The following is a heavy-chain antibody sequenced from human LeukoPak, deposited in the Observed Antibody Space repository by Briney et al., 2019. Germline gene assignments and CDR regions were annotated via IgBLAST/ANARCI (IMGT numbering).Heavy chain of an antibody. CDR3: ARGRRTYYDYVWGYGY. J-gene: IGHJ4*02. V-gene: IGHV4-34*01. Sequence: SETLSLTCAVYGGSFSGYSWNWIRQPPVKGLEWIGEINHSGGTNYNPSLKSRVTISVDTSKKQFSLKLSSVTAADTAVYYCARGRRTYYDYVWGYGYWGQGTLVAVSS. D-gene: IGHD3-16*01. CDR1: GGSFSGYS. CDR2: INHSGGT.